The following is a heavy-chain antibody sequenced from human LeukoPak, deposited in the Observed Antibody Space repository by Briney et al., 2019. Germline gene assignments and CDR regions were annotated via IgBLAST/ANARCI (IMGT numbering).Heavy chain of an antibody. CDR3: AKDGLGFSGSPYYFDY. CDR1: GFAFSSYG. CDR2: IWYDGSNK. D-gene: IGHD1-26*01. Sequence: QPGGSLRLSCAASGFAFSSYGMHWVRQAPGKGLEWVAVIWYDGSNKYYADSVKGRFTISRDNFKNTLYLQMNSLRAEDTAVYYCAKDGLGFSGSPYYFDYWGQGSLVTVSS. J-gene: IGHJ4*02. V-gene: IGHV3-33*06.